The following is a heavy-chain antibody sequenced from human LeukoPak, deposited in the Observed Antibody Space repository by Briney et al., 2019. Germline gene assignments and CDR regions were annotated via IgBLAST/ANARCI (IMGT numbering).Heavy chain of an antibody. CDR3: AKDYAGATFDY. CDR1: GFTFSSYW. D-gene: IGHD1-26*01. V-gene: IGHV3-30*18. J-gene: IGHJ4*02. Sequence: GGSLRLSCAASGFTFSSYWMSWVRQAPGKGLEWVAVISYDGSNKYYADSVKGRFTISRDNSKNTLYLQMNSLRAEDTAVYYCAKDYAGATFDYWGQGTLVTVSS. CDR2: ISYDGSNK.